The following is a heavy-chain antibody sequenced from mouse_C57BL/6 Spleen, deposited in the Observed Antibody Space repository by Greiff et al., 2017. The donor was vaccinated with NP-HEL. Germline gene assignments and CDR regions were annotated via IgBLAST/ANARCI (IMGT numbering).Heavy chain of an antibody. Sequence: VQLQQSGPELVKPGASVKMSCKASGYTFTDYNMHWVKQSHGKSLEWIGYINPNNGGTSYNQKFKGKATLTVNKSSSTAYMELRSLTSEDSAVYYWARGNYGSRGGYYFDYWGQGTTLTVSS. J-gene: IGHJ2*01. V-gene: IGHV1-22*01. CDR2: INPNNGGT. D-gene: IGHD1-1*01. CDR1: GYTFTDYN. CDR3: ARGNYGSRGGYYFDY.